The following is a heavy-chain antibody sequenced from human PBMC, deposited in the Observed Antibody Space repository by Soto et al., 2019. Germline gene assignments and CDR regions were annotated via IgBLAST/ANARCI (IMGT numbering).Heavy chain of an antibody. D-gene: IGHD3-22*01. J-gene: IGHJ4*02. CDR1: RFTFINYA. V-gene: IGHV3-23*01. CDR2: ISGSGGST. CDR3: AKDSSGYYGVFDS. Sequence: EVQLLESGGGLVQPGGSLRLSCAASRFTFINYAMSWVRQAPGKGLEWVSAISGSGGSTYYADSVKGRFTISRDNSNNTLFMQMNSLRAEDTAVYYCAKDSSGYYGVFDSWGQGTLVTVSS.